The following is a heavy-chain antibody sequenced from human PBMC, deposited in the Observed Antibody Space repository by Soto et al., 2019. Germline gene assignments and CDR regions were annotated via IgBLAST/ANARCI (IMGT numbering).Heavy chain of an antibody. CDR2: ISAYNGNT. D-gene: IGHD1-26*01. CDR3: ARPREPGADPGDFDI. Sequence: ASVKVSCKASGYTFTSYGISWVRQAPGQGLEWMGWISAYNGNTNYAQKLQGRVTMTTDTSTSTAYMELRSLRSDDTAVYYCARPREPGADPGDFDIWGQGTMVTVSS. J-gene: IGHJ3*02. V-gene: IGHV1-18*01. CDR1: GYTFTSYG.